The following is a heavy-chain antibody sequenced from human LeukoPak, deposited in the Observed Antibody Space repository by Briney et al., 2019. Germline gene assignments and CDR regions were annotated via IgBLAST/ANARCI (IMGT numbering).Heavy chain of an antibody. CDR1: GFPFCLYW. Sequence: GGSLRLSFSASGFPFCLYWMSWVRPAPGKGLACVAHMFPNGRQESCVDSVKGRFTVSRDNAKNSVFLQMNSLRVEDTAMYYCARWRWQQSEFDLWGQGTLVTVSS. CDR3: ARWRWQQSEFDL. CDR2: MFPNGRQE. J-gene: IGHJ4*02. D-gene: IGHD5-24*01. V-gene: IGHV3-7*01.